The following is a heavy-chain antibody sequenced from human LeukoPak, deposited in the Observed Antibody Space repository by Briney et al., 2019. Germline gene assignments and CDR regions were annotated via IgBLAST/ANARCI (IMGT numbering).Heavy chain of an antibody. D-gene: IGHD6-13*01. Sequence: PSETLSLTCTVSGGSISSGGYYWSWIRQHPGKGLEWIGYIYYSGSTYYNPSLKSRVTISVDTSKNQFSLKLSSVTAADTAVYYCASASPYSSSWYRTYYYGMDVWGQGTTVTVSS. J-gene: IGHJ6*02. V-gene: IGHV4-31*03. CDR3: ASASPYSSSWYRTYYYGMDV. CDR2: IYYSGST. CDR1: GGSISSGGYY.